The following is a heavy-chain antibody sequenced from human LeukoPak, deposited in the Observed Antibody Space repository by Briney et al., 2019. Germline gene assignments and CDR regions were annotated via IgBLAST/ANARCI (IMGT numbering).Heavy chain of an antibody. Sequence: PGGSLRLSCAASGFTFSDYYMSWIRQAPGKGLEWVSYISSSGSTIYYADSVKGRFTISRDNAKNSLYLQMNSLRAEDTAVYYCARAIVVAANYYYSMDVWGKGTTVTVSS. CDR2: ISSSGSTI. D-gene: IGHD6-19*01. J-gene: IGHJ6*03. V-gene: IGHV3-11*01. CDR3: ARAIVVAANYYYSMDV. CDR1: GFTFSDYY.